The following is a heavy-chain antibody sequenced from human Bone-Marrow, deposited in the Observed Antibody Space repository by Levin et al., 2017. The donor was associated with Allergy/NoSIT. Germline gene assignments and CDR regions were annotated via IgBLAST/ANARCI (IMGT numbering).Heavy chain of an antibody. D-gene: IGHD3-10*01. CDR2: IIPFSRTT. Sequence: GASVKVSCKASGGTFSNYAVSWVRRAPGQGLEWMGGIIPFSRTTKYAQKFQGRVTISADESTTTAYMELTSLRSEDTAVYYCARGAWFRELSTFFDYWGPGTLVTVSS. J-gene: IGHJ4*02. CDR3: ARGAWFRELSTFFDY. CDR1: GGTFSNYA. V-gene: IGHV1-69*13.